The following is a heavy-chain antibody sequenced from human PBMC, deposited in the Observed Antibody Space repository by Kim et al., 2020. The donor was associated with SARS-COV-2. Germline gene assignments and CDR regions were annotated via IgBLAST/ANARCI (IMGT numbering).Heavy chain of an antibody. Sequence: SETLSLTCTVSGGSISSSSYYWGWIRQPPGKGLEWIGSIYYSGSTYYNPSLKSRVTISVDTSKNQFSLKLSSVTAAYTAVYYCASLMVRGVLSVDYWGQGTLVTVSS. D-gene: IGHD3-10*01. CDR1: GGSISSSSYY. J-gene: IGHJ4*02. V-gene: IGHV4-39*07. CDR3: ASLMVRGVLSVDY. CDR2: IYYSGST.